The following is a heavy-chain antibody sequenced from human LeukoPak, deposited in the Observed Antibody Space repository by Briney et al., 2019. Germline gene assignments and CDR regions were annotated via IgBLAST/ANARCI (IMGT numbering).Heavy chain of an antibody. Sequence: PGGSLRLSCAASGFTFSSYSMNWVRQAPGKGLEWVSSISSSSSYIYYADSVKGRFTISRDNAKNSLYLQMNSLRAEDTAVYYCASRRETPMVRGDNWFDPWGQGTLVTVSS. CDR1: GFTFSSYS. V-gene: IGHV3-21*01. D-gene: IGHD3-10*01. J-gene: IGHJ5*02. CDR3: ASRRETPMVRGDNWFDP. CDR2: ISSSSSYI.